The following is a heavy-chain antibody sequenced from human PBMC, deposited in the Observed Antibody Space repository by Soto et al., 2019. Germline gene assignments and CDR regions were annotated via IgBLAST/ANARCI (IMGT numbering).Heavy chain of an antibody. CDR3: ARGERWLEPFDY. CDR1: GGSVSNYTYY. V-gene: IGHV4-61*01. CDR2: VYYSGTT. J-gene: IGHJ4*02. D-gene: IGHD5-12*01. Sequence: QVQLQESGPGLVKPGETLSLTCTVSGGSVSNYTYYWSLIRQPPGKRLEWIGYVYYSGTTNYNPSLKSRVTMSIDTSKNQFSLKLSSVTAADTAVYYCARGERWLEPFDYWGQGTLITVSS.